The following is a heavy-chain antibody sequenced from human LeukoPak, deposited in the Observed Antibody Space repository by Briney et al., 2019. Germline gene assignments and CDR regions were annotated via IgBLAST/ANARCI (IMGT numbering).Heavy chain of an antibody. D-gene: IGHD4-11*01. Sequence: SVKVSCKASGGTFSSYAISWVRQAPGQGLEWMGGIIPIFGTANYAQKFQGRVTITTDESTSTAYMELSSLRSEDTAVYYCGRASGPVSLLDYWGQGTLVTVSS. CDR1: GGTFSSYA. CDR3: GRASGPVSLLDY. V-gene: IGHV1-69*05. CDR2: IIPIFGTA. J-gene: IGHJ4*02.